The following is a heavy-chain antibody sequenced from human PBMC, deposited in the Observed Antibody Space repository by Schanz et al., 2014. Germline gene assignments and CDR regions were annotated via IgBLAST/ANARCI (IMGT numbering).Heavy chain of an antibody. CDR2: MWNDGIKT. CDR3: ARGYGDSPTDF. CDR1: TSLFSRSV. V-gene: IGHV3-33*08. D-gene: IGHD4-17*01. Sequence: VQLVESGGGVVRPGGSLRLSCAVSTSLFSRSVIHWVRQAPGKGLEWVAVMWNDGIKTHYADAVKGRFTISRDNAKNSLYLQMNSLRVEDTAVYYCARGYGDSPTDFWGQGTLVTVSS. J-gene: IGHJ4*02.